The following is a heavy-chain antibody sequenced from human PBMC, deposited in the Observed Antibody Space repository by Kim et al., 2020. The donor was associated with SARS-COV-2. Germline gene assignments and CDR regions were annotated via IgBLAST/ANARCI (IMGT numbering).Heavy chain of an antibody. J-gene: IGHJ3*02. V-gene: IGHV3-30*03. CDR1: GFTLTKYG. D-gene: IGHD6-19*01. CDR3: TRGAVSGNDAFGI. Sequence: GGSLRLSCEASGFTLTKYGMHWVRQAPGTGLEWVAFMSYDGSVKYYGETVKGRFTMSRDTSKNTLFLQMDSLRAEDTAVYYCTRGAVSGNDAFGIWGQGSLVTVSS. CDR2: MSYDGSVK.